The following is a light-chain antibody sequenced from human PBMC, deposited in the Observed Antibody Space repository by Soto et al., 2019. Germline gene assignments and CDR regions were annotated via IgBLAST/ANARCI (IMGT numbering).Light chain of an antibody. CDR2: GAS. CDR1: QSVSSRY. CDR3: HHYET. Sequence: TVLPRSPVTLSLSPVATAPLSCWASQSVSSRYVVGLAWYQQKPGQAPRLLMYGASIRAAGVPDRFSGSGSGTEFTLTISRLEPEDFTVYYCHHYETFGQGTKVDI. J-gene: IGKJ1*01. V-gene: IGKV3-20*01.